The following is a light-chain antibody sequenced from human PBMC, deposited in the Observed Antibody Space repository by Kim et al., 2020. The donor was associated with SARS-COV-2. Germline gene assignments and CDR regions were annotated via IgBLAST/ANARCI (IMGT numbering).Light chain of an antibody. J-gene: IGKJ1*01. Sequence: DTVMTQSPDSLAVSLGERATINCKSSQSVLYSSNNKNYLAWYQQKPGQPPKLLIYWASTRESGVPDRFSGSVSGTDFTLTISSLQAEDVAVYYCQQYYSTWTFGQGTKVDIK. CDR2: WAS. V-gene: IGKV4-1*01. CDR1: QSVLYSSNNKNY. CDR3: QQYYSTWT.